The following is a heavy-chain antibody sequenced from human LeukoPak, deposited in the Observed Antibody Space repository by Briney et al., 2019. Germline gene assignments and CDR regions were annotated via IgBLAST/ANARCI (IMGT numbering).Heavy chain of an antibody. CDR2: IYYSGST. J-gene: IGHJ4*02. D-gene: IGHD6-13*01. Sequence: PSETLSLTCTVSGGSISSSSYYWGWIRQPPGKGLEWIGSIYYSGSTYYNPSLKSRVTISVDTFKNQFSLKLSSVTAADTAVYYCARVGWAAGTFDYWGQGTLVTVSS. CDR3: ARVGWAAGTFDY. CDR1: GGSISSSSYY. V-gene: IGHV4-39*01.